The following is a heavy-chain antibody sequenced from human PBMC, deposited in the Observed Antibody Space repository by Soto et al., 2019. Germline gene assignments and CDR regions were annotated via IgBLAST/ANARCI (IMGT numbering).Heavy chain of an antibody. D-gene: IGHD6-13*01. J-gene: IGHJ6*02. Sequence: PSETLSLTCIVSGGSITSYHWSWIRQHPGKGLEWIGYIYYSGSTYYNPSLKSRVTISVDTSKNQFSLKLSSVTAADTAVYYCARGRLGSSWSNYYYYGMDVWGQGTTVTVSS. CDR1: GGSITSYH. CDR2: IYYSGST. CDR3: ARGRLGSSWSNYYYYGMDV. V-gene: IGHV4-31*03.